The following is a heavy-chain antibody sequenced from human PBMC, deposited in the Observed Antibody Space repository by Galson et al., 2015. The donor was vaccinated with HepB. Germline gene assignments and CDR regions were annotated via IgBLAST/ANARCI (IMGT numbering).Heavy chain of an antibody. Sequence: SVKVSCKASGGTFSSYAISWVRQAPGQGLEWMGGIIPIFGTANHAQKFQGRVTITADESTSTAYMELSSLRSEDTAVYYCASPPPHDYGDYGSLDYFDYWGQGTLVTVSS. CDR3: ASPPPHDYGDYGSLDYFDY. CDR1: GGTFSSYA. V-gene: IGHV1-69*13. CDR2: IIPIFGTA. J-gene: IGHJ4*02. D-gene: IGHD4-17*01.